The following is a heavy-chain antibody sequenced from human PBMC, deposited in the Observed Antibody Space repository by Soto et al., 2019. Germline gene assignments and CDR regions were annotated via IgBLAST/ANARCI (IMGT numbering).Heavy chain of an antibody. CDR1: GGSISSGGYY. J-gene: IGHJ5*02. CDR2: IYYSGST. CDR3: ARGLTTSLGPPNWFDP. V-gene: IGHV4-31*03. Sequence: QVQLQESGPGLVKPSQTLSLTCTVSGGSISSGGYYWSWIRQHPGKGLEWIGYIYYSGSTYYNPSLKSRVTISVDTSKNQFSLKLSSVTAADTAVYYCARGLTTSLGPPNWFDPWGQGTLVTVSS.